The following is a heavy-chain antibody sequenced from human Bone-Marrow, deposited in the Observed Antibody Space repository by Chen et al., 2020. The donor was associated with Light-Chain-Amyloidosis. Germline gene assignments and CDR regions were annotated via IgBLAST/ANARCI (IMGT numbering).Heavy chain of an antibody. V-gene: IGHV5-51*01. Sequence: EVQLEQSGPEVKKPGESLKISCKGSGYTFPNYWIGWVRQRPGKGLVWVGVLSPDDSDSRYSPSFEGQVTISADKSITTAYLQWRSLKASDTAMYYCARRRDGYNFDYWGQGTLVTVSS. CDR3: ARRRDGYNFDY. J-gene: IGHJ4*02. D-gene: IGHD5-12*01. CDR2: LSPDDSDS. CDR1: GYTFPNYW.